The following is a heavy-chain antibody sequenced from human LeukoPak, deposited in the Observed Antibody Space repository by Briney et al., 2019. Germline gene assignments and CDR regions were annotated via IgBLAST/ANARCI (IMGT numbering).Heavy chain of an antibody. D-gene: IGHD3-22*01. Sequence: GGSLRLSCAASGFDVSSHHMGWVRQAPGKGLEWVSVTYTRGNSYYTDSVKGRFIISRDTSKNTMDLQMNSLRPEDSALYFCARVGRGSAAVVAPRSFDIWGQGTMVAVSS. CDR3: ARVGRGSAAVVAPRSFDI. CDR1: GFDVSSHH. V-gene: IGHV3-53*01. J-gene: IGHJ3*02. CDR2: TYTRGNS.